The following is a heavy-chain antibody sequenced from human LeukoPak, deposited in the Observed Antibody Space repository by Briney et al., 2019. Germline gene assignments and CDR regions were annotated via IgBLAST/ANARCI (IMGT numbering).Heavy chain of an antibody. V-gene: IGHV3-7*01. Sequence: GGSLRLSCAASGFTFSNYWMSWVRQAPGKGLEWVANINQDESVKYYVDSLKGRFTVSRDNAKNSLYLQMNSLRAEDTAMYYCARIGYSSSSTDYWGQXTLVTVSS. D-gene: IGHD6-13*01. J-gene: IGHJ4*02. CDR3: ARIGYSSSSTDY. CDR2: INQDESVK. CDR1: GFTFSNYW.